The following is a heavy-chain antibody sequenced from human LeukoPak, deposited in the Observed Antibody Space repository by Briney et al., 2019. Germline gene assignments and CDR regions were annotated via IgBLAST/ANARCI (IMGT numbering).Heavy chain of an antibody. V-gene: IGHV3-30*02. CDR2: IRYDGNIK. J-gene: IGHJ4*02. CDR1: GFTFGDYA. D-gene: IGHD3-10*01. Sequence: GGSLRLSCTASGFTFGDYAMSWVRQAPGKGLEWVAFIRYDGNIKYFADSVKGRFTISRDTSKNTLFLQMNSLRPEDTAVYYCARGPYGSGSYYKFDYWGQGTLVTVSS. CDR3: ARGPYGSGSYYKFDY.